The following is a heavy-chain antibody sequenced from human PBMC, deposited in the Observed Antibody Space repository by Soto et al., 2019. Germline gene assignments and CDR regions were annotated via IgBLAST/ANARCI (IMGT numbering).Heavy chain of an antibody. V-gene: IGHV4-34*01. D-gene: IGHD6-6*01. J-gene: IGHJ4*02. Sequence: QVQLQQWGAGLLKPSETLSLTCAVYCGSFSNYYWSWIRQPPGKGLEWIGEINHSGSTNYNPSLKSRVTMSVDPSKNQFSLKLSSVTAADTAVYYCARTSRFDCWGQGTLVTVSS. CDR1: CGSFSNYY. CDR2: INHSGST. CDR3: ARTSRFDC.